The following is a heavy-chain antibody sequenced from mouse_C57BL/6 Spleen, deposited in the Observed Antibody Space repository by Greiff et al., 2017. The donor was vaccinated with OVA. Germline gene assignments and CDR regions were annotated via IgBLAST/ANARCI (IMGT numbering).Heavy chain of an antibody. V-gene: IGHV1-50*01. D-gene: IGHD2-1*01. J-gene: IGHJ1*03. CDR3: AKREYGNYWYFDV. CDR2: IDPSDSYT. CDR1: GYTFTSYS. Sequence: QVQLQQPGAELVKPGASVKLSCKASGYTFTSYSMQWVKQRPGQGLEWIGEIDPSDSYTNYNQKFKGKATLTVDTSSSTAYMQLSSLTSEDSAVYYCAKREYGNYWYFDVWGTGTTVTVSS.